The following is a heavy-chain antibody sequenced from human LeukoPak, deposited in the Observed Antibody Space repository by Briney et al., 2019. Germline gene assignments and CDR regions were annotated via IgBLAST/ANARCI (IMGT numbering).Heavy chain of an antibody. V-gene: IGHV1-18*01. J-gene: IGHJ4*02. CDR3: ARASWWIRDLGDTDY. CDR2: ISAYNGNT. D-gene: IGHD2-15*01. CDR1: GYTFTSEG. Sequence: ASVKVSCKASGYTFTSEGISWVRQAPGQGLEWMGWISAYNGNTNYAQKLQGRVTMTTDTSTSTAYMELSSLRSDDTAVYYCARASWWIRDLGDTDYWGQGTMVTVSS.